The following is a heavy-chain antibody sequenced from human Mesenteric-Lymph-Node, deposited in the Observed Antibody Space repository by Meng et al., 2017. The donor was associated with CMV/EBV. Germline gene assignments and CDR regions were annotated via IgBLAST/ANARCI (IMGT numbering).Heavy chain of an antibody. V-gene: IGHV4-31*03. CDR3: AGGLTGEIGY. CDR2: IFYSASI. J-gene: IGHJ4*02. CDR1: GVCVRRRGSS. Sequence: LTCTVSGVCVRRRGSSWSSLRQLPGKGLEWLGFIFYSASISYNPSLTSRVTMSVDTSKNQFSLKLSSVTAADTAVYYCAGGLTGEIGYWGQGILVTVSS. D-gene: IGHD2-21*01.